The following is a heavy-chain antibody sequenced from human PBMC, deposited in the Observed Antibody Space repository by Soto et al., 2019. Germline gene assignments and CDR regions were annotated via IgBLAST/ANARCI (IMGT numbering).Heavy chain of an antibody. CDR2: ISDYNGNT. D-gene: IGHD3-16*01. CDR1: GYTFTNFG. CDR3: ASGGTPIDY. Sequence: QVQLVQSGAEVKKPGASVKVSCKTSGYTFTNFGLSWVRQAPGQGLEWMGWISDYNGNTNYAQNFQGRVTMTTDTSTSTAYIELRSLRCDDTAVYYRASGGTPIDYWGQGTLVTVCS. J-gene: IGHJ4*02. V-gene: IGHV1-18*01.